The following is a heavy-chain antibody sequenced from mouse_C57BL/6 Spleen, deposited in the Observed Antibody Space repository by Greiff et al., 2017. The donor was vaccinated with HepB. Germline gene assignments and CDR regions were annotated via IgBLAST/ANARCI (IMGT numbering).Heavy chain of an antibody. CDR1: GFNIKDDY. CDR2: IDPENGDT. CDR3: TRVGYDEG. D-gene: IGHD2-2*01. V-gene: IGHV14-4*01. J-gene: IGHJ4*01. Sequence: EVQLQQSGAEPVRPGASVKLSCTASGFNIKDDYMHWVKQRPEQGLEWIGWIDPENGDTEYASKFQGKATITADTSSNTAYLQLSSLTSEDTAVYYCTRVGYDEGWGQGTSVTVSS.